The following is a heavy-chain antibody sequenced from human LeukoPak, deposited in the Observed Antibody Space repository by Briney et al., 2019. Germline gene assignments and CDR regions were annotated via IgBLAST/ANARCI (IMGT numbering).Heavy chain of an antibody. CDR2: ISYDGSNK. D-gene: IGHD2-2*01. CDR3: ARELNIVVVPAAPGDDAFDI. J-gene: IGHJ3*02. V-gene: IGHV3-30-3*01. Sequence: GGSLRLSCAASGFTFSSYAMHWVRQAPGKGLEWVAVISYDGSNKYYADSVKGRFTISRDNSKNTLYLQMNSLRAEDTAVYYCARELNIVVVPAAPGDDAFDIWGQGTMVTVSS. CDR1: GFTFSSYA.